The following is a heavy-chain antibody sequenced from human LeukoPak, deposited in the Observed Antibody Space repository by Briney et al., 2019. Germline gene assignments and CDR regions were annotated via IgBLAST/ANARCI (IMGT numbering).Heavy chain of an antibody. J-gene: IGHJ4*02. CDR2: IWYDGSNK. CDR1: GFTFSSYG. CDR3: AKGPGWSGYYDY. V-gene: IGHV3-30*02. Sequence: GGSLRLSCAASGFTFSSYGMHWARQAPGKGLEWVAVIWYDGSNKYYADSVKGRFTISRDNSKNTLYLQMNSLRAEDTAVYYCAKGPGWSGYYDYWGQGTLVTVSS. D-gene: IGHD3-3*01.